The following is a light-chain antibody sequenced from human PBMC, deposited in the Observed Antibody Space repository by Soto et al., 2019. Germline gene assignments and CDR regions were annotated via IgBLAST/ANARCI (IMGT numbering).Light chain of an antibody. J-gene: IGKJ1*01. CDR1: QSVSSSY. CDR2: GTS. Sequence: EIVLTQSPGTLSLSPGERATLSCRASQSVSSSYLAWYQQKPGQAPRLLSYGTSSSATAIPDRFSGSGSGTDFTLTSSRLEPEDFAVYYCQQYGSSSWTFGQGTKVEIK. V-gene: IGKV3-20*01. CDR3: QQYGSSSWT.